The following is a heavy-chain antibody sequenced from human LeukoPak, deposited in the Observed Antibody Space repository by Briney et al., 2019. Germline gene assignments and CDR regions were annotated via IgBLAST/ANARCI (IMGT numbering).Heavy chain of an antibody. CDR3: ARNTVTTPFDY. CDR2: ISYDGSNK. V-gene: IGHV3-30*04. D-gene: IGHD4-17*01. J-gene: IGHJ4*02. CDR1: GFTFGTYS. Sequence: GGSLRLSCAASGFTFGTYSIHWVRQAPGKGLEWVAVISYDGSNKFYADSVKGRFTISRDNSKNTLYLQMNSLRAEDTAVYYCARNTVTTPFDYWGQGTLVTVSS.